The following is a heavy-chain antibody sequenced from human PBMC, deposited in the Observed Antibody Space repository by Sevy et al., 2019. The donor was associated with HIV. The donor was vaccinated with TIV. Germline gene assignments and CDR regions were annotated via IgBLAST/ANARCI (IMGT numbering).Heavy chain of an antibody. D-gene: IGHD3-3*01. V-gene: IGHV3-15*01. CDR3: TTDTIYHGFWSGYYLT. CDR2: IKSKTDGGTT. Sequence: GGSLRLSCAASGFTFSNAWMSWVRQAPGKGPEWVGRIKSKTDGGTTDYAAPVKGRFTISRDDSKNTLYLQMNSLKTEDTAVYYCTTDTIYHGFWSGYYLTWGQGTLVTVSS. J-gene: IGHJ4*02. CDR1: GFTFSNAW.